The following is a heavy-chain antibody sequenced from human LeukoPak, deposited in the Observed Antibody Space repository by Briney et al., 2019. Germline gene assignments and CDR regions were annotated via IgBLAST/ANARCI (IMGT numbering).Heavy chain of an antibody. CDR2: IKHSGST. D-gene: IGHD6-13*01. CDR3: ARGGIAAAGTLDY. Sequence: SETLSLTCAVYGGSFSGYYWSWIRQPPGKGLEWIGEIKHSGSTNYNPSLKSRVTISVDTSKNQFSLKLSSVTAADTAVYYCARGGIAAAGTLDYWGQGTLVTVSS. V-gene: IGHV4-34*01. J-gene: IGHJ4*02. CDR1: GGSFSGYY.